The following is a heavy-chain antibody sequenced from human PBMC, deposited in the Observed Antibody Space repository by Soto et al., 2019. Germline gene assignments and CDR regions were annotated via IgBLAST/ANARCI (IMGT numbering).Heavy chain of an antibody. J-gene: IGHJ5*02. CDR1: GGSISSYY. CDR2: IYYSGST. V-gene: IGHV4-59*12. D-gene: IGHD4-17*01. Sequence: SETLSLTCTVSGGSISSYYWSWIRQPPGKGLEWIGYIYYSGSTDYDPSLKSRVTISVDTSKNQFSLKLSSVTAADTAVYYCARETYGDYVGYFDPWGQGIQVTVSS. CDR3: ARETYGDYVGYFDP.